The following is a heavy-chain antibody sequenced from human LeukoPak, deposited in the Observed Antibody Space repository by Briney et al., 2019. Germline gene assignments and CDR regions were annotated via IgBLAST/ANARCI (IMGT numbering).Heavy chain of an antibody. CDR2: IYTSGST. CDR1: GGSISSGSYY. D-gene: IGHD3-3*01. V-gene: IGHV4-61*02. Sequence: PSETLSLTCTVSGGSISSGSYYWSWIRQPAGKGLEWIGRIYTSGSTNYNPSLKSRVTISVDTSKNQFSLKLSSVTAADTAVYYCARGQVASVTIFGVVTYWFAPWGQGTLVTVSS. CDR3: ARGQVASVTIFGVVTYWFAP. J-gene: IGHJ5*02.